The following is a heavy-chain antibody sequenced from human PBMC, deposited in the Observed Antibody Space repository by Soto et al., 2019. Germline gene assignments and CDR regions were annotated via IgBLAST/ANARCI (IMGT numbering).Heavy chain of an antibody. CDR1: GFTFSNYA. CDR3: ARGRWATFDY. D-gene: IGHD1-26*01. CDR2: ININGDTT. V-gene: IGHV3-64*01. Sequence: EVQLVESGGGLVQPGGSLRLSCAASGFTFSNYAMHWVRQAPGKGLEYVSEININGDTTSYANSVKGRFSVSRDNSKRTLYLQMGSLGAEDTAVYYCARGRWATFDYWGQGTLVTVSS. J-gene: IGHJ4*02.